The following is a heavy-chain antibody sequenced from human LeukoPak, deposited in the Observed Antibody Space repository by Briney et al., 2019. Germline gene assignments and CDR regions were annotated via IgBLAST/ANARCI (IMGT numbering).Heavy chain of an antibody. J-gene: IGHJ4*02. CDR1: GFTFSSYS. CDR2: ISSSSSTI. D-gene: IGHD6-19*01. V-gene: IGHV3-48*02. Sequence: GGSLRLSCAASGFTFSSYSMNWVRQAPGKGLEWVSYISSSSSTIYYADSVKGRFTISRDNAKNSLYLQMNSLRDEDTAVYYCARDPHSSGWDHRDYWGQGTLVTVSS. CDR3: ARDPHSSGWDHRDY.